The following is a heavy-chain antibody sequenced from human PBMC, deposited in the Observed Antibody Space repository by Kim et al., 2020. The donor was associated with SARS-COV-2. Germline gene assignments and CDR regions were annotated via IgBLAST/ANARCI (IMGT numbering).Heavy chain of an antibody. CDR1: GFTFNTYG. J-gene: IGHJ5*02. Sequence: GGSLRLSCAASGFTFNTYGMHWVRQSPGKGLEWVAVVWYDGSNKYYADSVKGRFTISRDNSKNTLYLQMNSLRIEDTAVYYCARALRGRLWGYCYCPWGPGTPVSVSS. CDR2: VWYDGSNK. D-gene: IGHD5-18*01. V-gene: IGHV3-33*08. CDR3: ARALRGRLWGYCYCP.